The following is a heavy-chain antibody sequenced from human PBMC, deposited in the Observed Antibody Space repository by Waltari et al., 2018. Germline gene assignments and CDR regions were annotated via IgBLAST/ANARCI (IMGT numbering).Heavy chain of an antibody. V-gene: IGHV3-15*04. J-gene: IGHJ4*02. Sequence: EVQLVVSGGGLVKPGGSLRLSCAASGFTFSNAWMSGVCQAPGKGLEWVGRIEGKTDGGTTEHAAPVKGRFTSARYDSKNTLELQMNSLKTEDTAVYYCTTDWVGDFWSGYYRDYWGQGTLVTVSS. D-gene: IGHD3-3*01. CDR1: GFTFSNAW. CDR3: TTDWVGDFWSGYYRDY. CDR2: IEGKTDGGTT.